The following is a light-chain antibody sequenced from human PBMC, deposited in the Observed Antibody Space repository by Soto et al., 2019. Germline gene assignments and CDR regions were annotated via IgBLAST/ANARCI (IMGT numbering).Light chain of an antibody. CDR2: SNN. J-gene: IGLJ2*01. V-gene: IGLV1-44*01. Sequence: QSVLTQPPSASGTPGQRVTISCSGSSSNIGSNTVNWYQQLPGTAPKLLIYSNNQRPSGVPDRFSGSKSDTSASLAISGLQSEDEADYYCAAWDDSLNGAVFGGGTKLTVL. CDR3: AAWDDSLNGAV. CDR1: SSNIGSNT.